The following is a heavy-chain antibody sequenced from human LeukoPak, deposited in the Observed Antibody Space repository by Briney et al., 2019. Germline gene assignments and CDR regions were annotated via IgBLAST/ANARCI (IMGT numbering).Heavy chain of an antibody. CDR3: ARDTADNYYGMDV. V-gene: IGHV3-30*04. CDR2: ISYDGSNK. J-gene: IGHJ6*02. D-gene: IGHD2-15*01. CDR1: GFAFSSYA. Sequence: GGSLRLSCAASGFAFSSYAMHWVRQAPGKGLEWVAVISYDGSNKYYADSVKGRFTTSRDNSKNTLYLQMNSLRAEDTAVYYCARDTADNYYGMDVWGQGTTVTVSS.